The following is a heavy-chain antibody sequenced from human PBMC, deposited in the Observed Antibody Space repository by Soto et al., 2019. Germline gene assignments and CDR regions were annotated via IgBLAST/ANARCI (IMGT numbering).Heavy chain of an antibody. CDR3: ARENLTIDAFDF. D-gene: IGHD1-7*01. J-gene: IGHJ3*01. CDR2: TYDRGYT. CDR1: GSSIKNYY. Sequence: SETLSLTCTVSGSSIKNYYWTWIRQPPGKGLECIGYTYDRGYTSYNPTLKSRVTMSIDTSKNQFSLNLNSVTAADTAVYYCARENLTIDAFDFWGQGTMVTVSS. V-gene: IGHV4-59*01.